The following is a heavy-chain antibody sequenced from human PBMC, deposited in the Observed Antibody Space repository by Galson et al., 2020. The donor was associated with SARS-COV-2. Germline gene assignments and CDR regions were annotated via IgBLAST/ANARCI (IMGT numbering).Heavy chain of an antibody. Sequence: SETLSLTCAVSGTSISSGSYSWNWTRQPPGKGLEWIGYISHSGGTYYNPSLKSRVTISGDRSKKQFSLRLSSVTAADTAVYYCARLHYGEYAPESFDIWGRGTMV. D-gene: IGHD4-17*01. CDR1: GTSISSGSYS. CDR2: ISHSGGT. CDR3: ARLHYGEYAPESFDI. J-gene: IGHJ3*02. V-gene: IGHV4-30-2*01.